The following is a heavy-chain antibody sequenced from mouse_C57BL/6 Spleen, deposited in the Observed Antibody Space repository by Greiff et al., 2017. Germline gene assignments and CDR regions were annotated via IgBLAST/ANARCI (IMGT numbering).Heavy chain of an antibody. J-gene: IGHJ3*01. D-gene: IGHD2-4*01. CDR2: ISGGGGNT. CDR1: GFTFSSYT. CDR3: ARPHYDYDVSWFAY. V-gene: IGHV5-9*01. Sequence: DVKLVESGGGLVKPGGSLKLSCAASGFTFSSYTMSWVRQTPEKRLEWVATISGGGGNTYYPDSVKGRFTISRDNAKNTLYLQMSSLRSEDTALYYCARPHYDYDVSWFAYWGQGTLVTVSA.